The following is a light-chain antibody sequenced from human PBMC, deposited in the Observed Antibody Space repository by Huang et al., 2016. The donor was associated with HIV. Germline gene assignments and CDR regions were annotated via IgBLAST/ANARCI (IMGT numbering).Light chain of an antibody. CDR1: QNISGGD. V-gene: IGKV1-39*01. CDR3: QQTYSTPCT. CDR2: AAY. J-gene: IGKJ2*02. Sequence: DIQMTQSPSSLSASVGDRVTITCRASQNISGGDINWYQQKPGKAPKLLMYAAYSLQRGVPSRCRGSGSGTDYTRTVSSLQAEDFATYYWQQTYSTPCTVGQGTKLEI.